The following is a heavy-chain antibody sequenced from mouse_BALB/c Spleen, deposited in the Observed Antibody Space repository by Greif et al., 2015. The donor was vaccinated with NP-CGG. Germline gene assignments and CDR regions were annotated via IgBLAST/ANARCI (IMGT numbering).Heavy chain of an antibody. Sequence: LQQSGGGLVQPGGSLKLSCAASGFTFSSYTMSWVRQTPEKRLEWVAYISNGGGSTYYPDTVKGRFTISRDNAKNTPYLQMSSPKSEDTAMYYCARHAGWLLLYYFDYWGQGTTLTVSS. V-gene: IGHV5-12-2*01. CDR3: ARHAGWLLLYYFDY. J-gene: IGHJ2*01. D-gene: IGHD2-3*01. CDR2: ISNGGGST. CDR1: GFTFSSYT.